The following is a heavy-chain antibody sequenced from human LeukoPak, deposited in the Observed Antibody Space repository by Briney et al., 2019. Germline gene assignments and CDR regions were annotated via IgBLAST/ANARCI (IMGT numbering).Heavy chain of an antibody. Sequence: ASVKVSCKASGYTFTSYDINWVRQATGQGLEWMGWMNPNSGNTNYAQKFQGRVTMTRDTSISTAYMELSRLRSDDTAVYYCARAGVYSSSWYSPLDYYYYYMDVWGKGTTVTVSS. CDR1: GYTFTSYD. D-gene: IGHD6-13*01. CDR2: MNPNSGNT. J-gene: IGHJ6*03. V-gene: IGHV1-2*02. CDR3: ARAGVYSSSWYSPLDYYYYYMDV.